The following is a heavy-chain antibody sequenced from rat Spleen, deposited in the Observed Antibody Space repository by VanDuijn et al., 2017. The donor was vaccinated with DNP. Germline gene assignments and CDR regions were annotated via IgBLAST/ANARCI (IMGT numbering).Heavy chain of an antibody. Sequence: EVQLVESGGGPVQPGRSLKLSCVASGFTFNNYWMTWIRQAPGKGLEWVASITKTGDSTYYSDSVKGRFSISRDNAKSTLYLQVNSLRSEDTATYYCTTGLGDYWGQGVMVTVSS. V-gene: IGHV5-31*01. CDR3: TTGLGDY. CDR1: GFTFNNYW. J-gene: IGHJ2*01. CDR2: ITKTGDST. D-gene: IGHD4-6*01.